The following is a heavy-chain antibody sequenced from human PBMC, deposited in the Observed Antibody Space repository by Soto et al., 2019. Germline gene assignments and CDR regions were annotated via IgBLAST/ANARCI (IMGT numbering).Heavy chain of an antibody. J-gene: IGHJ4*02. V-gene: IGHV1-8*01. CDR1: GYTFTSYD. Sequence: ASVKVSCKASGYTFTSYDINWVRQATGQGLEWMGWMNPNSGNTGYAQKFQGRVTMTRNTSISTAYMELSSLRSEDTAVYYCAKGAISSPYSCCDYWGQGTLVTVSS. CDR2: MNPNSGNT. D-gene: IGHD2-15*01. CDR3: AKGAISSPYSCCDY.